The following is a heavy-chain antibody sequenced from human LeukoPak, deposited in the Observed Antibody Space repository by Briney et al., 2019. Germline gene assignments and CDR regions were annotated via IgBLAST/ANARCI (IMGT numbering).Heavy chain of an antibody. J-gene: IGHJ6*04. V-gene: IGHV3-23*01. CDR2: ISGNGVNT. CDR1: IFGFSSYS. CDR3: AKLPNYGMDV. Sequence: GGSLRLSCAASIFGFSSYSMSWVRQAPGKGLEWVSTISGNGVNTYYADSVKGRFTTSRDNSENTLSLQMNSLRVEDTAVYYCAKLPNYGMDVWGKGTTVTVSS.